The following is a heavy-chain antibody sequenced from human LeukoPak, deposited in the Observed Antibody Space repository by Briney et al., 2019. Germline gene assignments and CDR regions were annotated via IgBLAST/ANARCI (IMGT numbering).Heavy chain of an antibody. J-gene: IGHJ3*02. Sequence: GGSLRLSCVASGFTFSSYGMHWVRQAPGKGLEWVAVISNDESNKYYADSVKGRFTISRDNSKNTLYLQMNSLRAEDTAVYYCAKGRGAFDIWGQGTMVTVSS. CDR3: AKGRGAFDI. CDR2: ISNDESNK. D-gene: IGHD3-10*01. CDR1: GFTFSSYG. V-gene: IGHV3-30*18.